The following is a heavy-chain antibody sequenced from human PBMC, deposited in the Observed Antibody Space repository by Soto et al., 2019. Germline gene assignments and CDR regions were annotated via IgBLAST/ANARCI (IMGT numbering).Heavy chain of an antibody. CDR1: GFTFSSYG. Sequence: GGSLRLSCAASGFTFSSYGMHWVRQAPGKGLEWVAVISYDGSNKYYADSVKGRFTISRDNSKNTLYLQMNSLRAEDTAVYYCAKDHRPLNWNFRDAFDIWGQGTMVTVSS. J-gene: IGHJ3*02. CDR3: AKDHRPLNWNFRDAFDI. D-gene: IGHD1-7*01. CDR2: ISYDGSNK. V-gene: IGHV3-30*18.